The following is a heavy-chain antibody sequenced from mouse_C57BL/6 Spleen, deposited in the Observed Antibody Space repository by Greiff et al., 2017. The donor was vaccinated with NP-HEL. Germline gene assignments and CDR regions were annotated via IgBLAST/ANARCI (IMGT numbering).Heavy chain of an antibody. CDR3: ARGGFSYYGSSYVWGNYFDY. Sequence: VHVKQSGAELVKPGASVKLSCTASGFNIKDYYMHWVKQRTEQGLEWIGRIDPEDGETKYAPKFQGKATITADTSSNTAYLQLSSLTSEDTAVYYCARGGFSYYGSSYVWGNYFDYWGQGTTLTVSS. CDR2: IDPEDGET. J-gene: IGHJ2*01. CDR1: GFNIKDYY. D-gene: IGHD1-1*01. V-gene: IGHV14-2*01.